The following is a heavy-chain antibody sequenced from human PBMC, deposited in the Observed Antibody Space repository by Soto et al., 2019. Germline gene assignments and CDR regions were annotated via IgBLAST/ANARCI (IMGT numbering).Heavy chain of an antibody. Sequence: GGSLRLSCAASGFTFSSYAMHWVRQAPGKGLEYVSAISSNGGSTYYANSVKGRFTISRDNSKNTLYLQMGSLRAEDMAVYYCARGPGYDFWSGYFEGYYYYMDVWGKGTTVTVSS. D-gene: IGHD3-3*01. J-gene: IGHJ6*03. CDR2: ISSNGGST. CDR3: ARGPGYDFWSGYFEGYYYYMDV. CDR1: GFTFSSYA. V-gene: IGHV3-64*01.